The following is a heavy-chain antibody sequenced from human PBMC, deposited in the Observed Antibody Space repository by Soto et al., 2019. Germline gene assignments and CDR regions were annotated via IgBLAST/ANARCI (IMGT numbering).Heavy chain of an antibody. J-gene: IGHJ2*01. D-gene: IGHD4-17*01. CDR1: GFTFSSYA. CDR3: AADQPPTTVTTENWYFDL. V-gene: IGHV3-23*01. CDR2: ISGSGGST. Sequence: GGSLRLSCAASGFTFSSYAMSWVRQAPGKGLEWVSAISGSGGSTYYADSVKGRFTISRDNSKNTLYLQMNSLRSEDTAVYYCAADQPPTTVTTENWYFDLWGRGTLVTVSS.